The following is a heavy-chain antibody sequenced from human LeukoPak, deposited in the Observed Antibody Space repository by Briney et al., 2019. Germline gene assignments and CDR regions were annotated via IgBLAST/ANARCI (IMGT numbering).Heavy chain of an antibody. CDR2: ISSTSGYI. Sequence: GSLRLSCAASGFTFSSYSMNWVRQAPGKGLEWVSSISSTSGYIYYADSVKGRFTISRDNARSSLYLQMNSLRAEDTAVYYCARDPTTYSSGSYYYYFDYWGQGTLVTVSS. V-gene: IGHV3-21*01. D-gene: IGHD3-10*01. CDR3: ARDPTTYSSGSYYYYFDY. CDR1: GFTFSSYS. J-gene: IGHJ4*02.